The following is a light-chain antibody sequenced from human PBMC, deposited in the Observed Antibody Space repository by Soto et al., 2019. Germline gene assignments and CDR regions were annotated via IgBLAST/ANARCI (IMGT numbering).Light chain of an antibody. V-gene: IGKV1-5*01. CDR1: QSISSW. CDR2: DAS. Sequence: DIQMTQSPSTLSASVGDRVTITCGASQSISSWLAWYQQKPGKAPKLLIYDASSLESGVPSRFSGSGSGTDFTLTISSLQPEDFATYYCLQHYNYPLTFGEGTKVDI. CDR3: LQHYNYPLT. J-gene: IGKJ4*01.